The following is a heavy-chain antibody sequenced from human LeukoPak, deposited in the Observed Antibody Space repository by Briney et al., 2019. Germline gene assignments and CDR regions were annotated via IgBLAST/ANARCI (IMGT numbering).Heavy chain of an antibody. D-gene: IGHD4-17*01. J-gene: IGHJ4*02. Sequence: GPLRLSCAASGFTFSSYSMNWVRQAPGKGLEWVSSISSSSSYIYYADSVKGRFTISRDNAKNSLYLQMNSLRAEDTAVYYCARDWDGDGDYWGQGTLVTVSS. CDR2: ISSSSSYI. CDR3: ARDWDGDGDY. V-gene: IGHV3-21*01. CDR1: GFTFSSYS.